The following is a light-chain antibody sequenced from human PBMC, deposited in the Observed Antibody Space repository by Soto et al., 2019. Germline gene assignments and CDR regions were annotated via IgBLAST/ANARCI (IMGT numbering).Light chain of an antibody. CDR2: RNN. V-gene: IGLV1-47*01. Sequence: QAVVTQPPSASGTPGQRVTISCSGSSSNIGSNFAYWYQQLPGTAPKLLIYRNNQRPSGVPDRFSGSKSGTSASLAISGLRSEDEADYYCAAWDDSLSAVVFGGGTKLTVL. CDR1: SSNIGSNF. CDR3: AAWDDSLSAVV. J-gene: IGLJ2*01.